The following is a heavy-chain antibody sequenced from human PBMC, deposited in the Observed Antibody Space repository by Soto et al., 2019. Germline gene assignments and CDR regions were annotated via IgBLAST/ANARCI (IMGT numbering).Heavy chain of an antibody. J-gene: IGHJ6*02. D-gene: IGHD2-21*02. Sequence: SETLSLTCTVSGGSISRYYWSWIRQPPGKGLEWIGYLYNTGSTIYNPSLKSRVTISVDTSKNQFSLKPNSLTAADTAVYYCARDLWGYCGTDCYPLDVWGQGTTVTVSS. CDR3: ARDLWGYCGTDCYPLDV. CDR2: LYNTGST. V-gene: IGHV4-59*01. CDR1: GGSISRYY.